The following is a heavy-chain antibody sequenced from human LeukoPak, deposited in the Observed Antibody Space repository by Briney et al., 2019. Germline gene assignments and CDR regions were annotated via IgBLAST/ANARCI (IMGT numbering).Heavy chain of an antibody. J-gene: IGHJ4*02. CDR3: ARSLLKGGGYFDY. V-gene: IGHV5-51*01. CDR2: IYPGDSDT. Sequence: GESLQISCQGSGYIFTSYWIGWVRQLPGKGLEWMGIIYPGDSDTRYSPSFHGQVTISADKSISTAYLQWSSLKASDTAMYYCARSLLKGGGYFDYWGQGTLVTVSS. D-gene: IGHD2-15*01. CDR1: GYIFTSYW.